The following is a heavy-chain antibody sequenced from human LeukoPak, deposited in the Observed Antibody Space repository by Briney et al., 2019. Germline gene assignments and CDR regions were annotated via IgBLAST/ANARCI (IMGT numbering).Heavy chain of an antibody. Sequence: SETLSLTCAAYGGSFSGYYWSWIRQPPGKGLEWIGEINHSGSTNYNPSLKSRVTISVDTSKNQFSLKLSSVTAADTAVYYCARGKKQWLYTNWFDPWGQGTLVTVSS. CDR1: GGSFSGYY. J-gene: IGHJ5*02. CDR2: INHSGST. V-gene: IGHV4-34*01. D-gene: IGHD6-19*01. CDR3: ARGKKQWLYTNWFDP.